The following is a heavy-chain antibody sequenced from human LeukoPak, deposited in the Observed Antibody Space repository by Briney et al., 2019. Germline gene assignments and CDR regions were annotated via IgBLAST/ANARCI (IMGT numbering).Heavy chain of an antibody. Sequence: SETLSLTCTVSGGSVSSGSYYWSWIRQPPGKGLEWIGYIYYSGSTNYNPSLKSRVTMSVDTSKNQFSLKLSSVTAADTAVYYCAGAPGRLLWFGEDYYGMDVWGKGTTVTVSS. CDR3: AGAPGRLLWFGEDYYGMDV. CDR2: IYYSGST. V-gene: IGHV4-61*01. CDR1: GGSVSSGSYY. J-gene: IGHJ6*04. D-gene: IGHD3-10*01.